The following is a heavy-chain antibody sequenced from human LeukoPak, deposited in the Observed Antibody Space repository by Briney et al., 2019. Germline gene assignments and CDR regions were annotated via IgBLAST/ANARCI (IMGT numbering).Heavy chain of an antibody. CDR2: IYHSGST. V-gene: IGHV4-38-2*01. CDR3: ARHIVVVPAARYYFDY. D-gene: IGHD2-2*01. Sequence: SETLSLTCAVSGYSISGGYYWGWIRQPPGKGLEWIGSIYHSGSTYYNPSLKSRVTISVDTSKNQFSLKLSSVTAADTAVYYCARHIVVVPAARYYFDYWGQGTLVTVSS. J-gene: IGHJ4*02. CDR1: GYSISGGYY.